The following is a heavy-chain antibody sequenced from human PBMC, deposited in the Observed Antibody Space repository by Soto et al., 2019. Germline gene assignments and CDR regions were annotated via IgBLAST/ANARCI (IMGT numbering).Heavy chain of an antibody. Sequence: QVQLVQSGAEVKKPGSSVKVSCKASGGTFSRHAISWVRQAPGQGLEWMGGIIPIFGTPKYAQKFQGRVTITADESTSTGYMDLSSLRSEDTAVYYCARDVLARDGYIRGYFEYWGQGTLVTVSS. V-gene: IGHV1-69*12. CDR1: GGTFSRHA. D-gene: IGHD5-12*01. CDR2: IIPIFGTP. J-gene: IGHJ4*02. CDR3: ARDVLARDGYIRGYFEY.